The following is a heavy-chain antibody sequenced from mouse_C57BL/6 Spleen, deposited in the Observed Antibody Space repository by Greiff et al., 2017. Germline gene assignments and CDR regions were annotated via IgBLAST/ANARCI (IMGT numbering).Heavy chain of an antibody. V-gene: IGHV1-69*01. Sequence: QVQLQQPGAELVMPGASVKLSCKASGYTFTSYWMHWVKQRPGQGLEWIGEIDPSDSYTNYNQKFKGKSTMTVDKSSSTAYMQLSSLTTEDSAVYYWARGERLRRVAYWGQGTLVTVSA. CDR1: GYTFTSYW. CDR3: ARGERLRRVAY. D-gene: IGHD2-4*01. CDR2: IDPSDSYT. J-gene: IGHJ3*01.